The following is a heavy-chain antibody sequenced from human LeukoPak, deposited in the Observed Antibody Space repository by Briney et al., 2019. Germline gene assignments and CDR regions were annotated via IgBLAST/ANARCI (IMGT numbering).Heavy chain of an antibody. CDR3: AKDQLQYYDSSGYYRL. J-gene: IGHJ4*02. D-gene: IGHD3-22*01. V-gene: IGHV3-23*01. CDR1: GFTFSSYA. Sequence: GGSLRLSCAASGFTFSSYAMSWVRQAPGEGPEWVSAIVGSGDSTYYADSVKGRFTISRDNSKNTLYLQMNSLRAEDTAVYYCAKDQLQYYDSSGYYRLWGQGALVTVSS. CDR2: IVGSGDST.